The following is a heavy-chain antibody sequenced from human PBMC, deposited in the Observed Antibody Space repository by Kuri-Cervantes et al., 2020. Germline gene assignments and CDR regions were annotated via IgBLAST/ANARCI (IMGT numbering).Heavy chain of an antibody. Sequence: GGSLRLSCAASGFTFSSYWMHWVRQAPGKGLVWVSRINRDGSTTNYADSVKGRFTISRDNAKNTLYLQMNTLRAEDTAVYYCARSHVGYSSGWYSSRLYYFDYWGQGTLVTVSS. CDR3: ARSHVGYSSGWYSSRLYYFDY. V-gene: IGHV3-74*01. CDR2: INRDGSTT. D-gene: IGHD6-19*01. J-gene: IGHJ4*02. CDR1: GFTFSSYW.